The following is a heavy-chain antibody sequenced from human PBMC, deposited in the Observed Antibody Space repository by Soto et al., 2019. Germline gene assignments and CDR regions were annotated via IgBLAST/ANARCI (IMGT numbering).Heavy chain of an antibody. CDR2: IFPKFGTT. CDR1: GDTDTNYV. CDR3: EAEMTFGKLSVV. D-gene: IGHD3-16*02. J-gene: IGHJ6*02. Sequence: SVKVSCKASGDTDTNYVISWVRQAPGQGLEWMGGIFPKFGTTYSAQKLQDRLTITADESTSTVYMQLSSLRLDDTAVYYCEAEMTFGKLSVVWGQGTTATVSS. V-gene: IGHV1-69*13.